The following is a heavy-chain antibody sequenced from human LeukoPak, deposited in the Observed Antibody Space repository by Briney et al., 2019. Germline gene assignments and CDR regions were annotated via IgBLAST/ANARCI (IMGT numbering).Heavy chain of an antibody. D-gene: IGHD3-10*01. J-gene: IGHJ4*02. V-gene: IGHV4-34*01. CDR3: ARLILWFGELLPD. CDR2: INHSGST. Sequence: SETLSLTCAVYGGSFSGYYWSWIRQPPGKGLEWIGEINHSGSTNYNPSLMSRVTISVDTSKNQFSLKLSSVTAADTAVYYCARLILWFGELLPDWGQGTLVTVSS. CDR1: GGSFSGYY.